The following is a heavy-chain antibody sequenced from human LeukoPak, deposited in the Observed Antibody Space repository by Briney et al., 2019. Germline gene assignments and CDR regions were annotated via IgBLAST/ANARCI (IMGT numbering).Heavy chain of an antibody. Sequence: GGSLRLSCAASGFSFRSYWMHWVRQLPGKGLVWVSRISSDGNTTGYADSVKGRFTISRDNAKSSLFLQMNNLGAEDTAVYYCVRDYYDSGSFYYYFDFWGQGTLVTVSS. CDR3: VRDYYDSGSFYYYFDF. J-gene: IGHJ4*02. CDR1: GFSFRSYW. CDR2: ISSDGNTT. D-gene: IGHD3-10*01. V-gene: IGHV3-74*01.